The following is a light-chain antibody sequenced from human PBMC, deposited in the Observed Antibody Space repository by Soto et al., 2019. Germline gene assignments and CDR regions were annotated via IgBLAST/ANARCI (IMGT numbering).Light chain of an antibody. V-gene: IGKV2-24*01. CDR2: RIS. CDR3: MQGTQFPIT. CDR1: QSLVHWNGNTY. J-gene: IGKJ4*01. Sequence: DIVMTQTPLSSPVTLGQPASISCRSSQSLVHWNGNTYLSWLQQRPGQPPRLLIYRISNRLSGVPDRFSGSGAGTDFTLKISRVEAEDVGVYYCMQGTQFPITFGGGTKVEIK.